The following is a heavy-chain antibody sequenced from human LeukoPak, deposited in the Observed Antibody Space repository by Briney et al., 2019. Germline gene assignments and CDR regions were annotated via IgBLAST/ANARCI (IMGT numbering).Heavy chain of an antibody. Sequence: SETLSLTCTVSGGSISSSRYYWDWIRQPPGKGLEWIGRIYYSGNPYSNPSLKSRLTISVDTSKNQFSLKLTSVTTADAAVYYCARQTAVAAGYYFDYWGPGTLVTVSS. CDR1: GGSISSSRYY. J-gene: IGHJ4*02. V-gene: IGHV4-39*01. D-gene: IGHD6-19*01. CDR2: IYYSGNP. CDR3: ARQTAVAAGYYFDY.